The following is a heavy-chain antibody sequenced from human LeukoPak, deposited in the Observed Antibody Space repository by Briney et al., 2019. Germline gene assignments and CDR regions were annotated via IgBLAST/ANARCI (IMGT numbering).Heavy chain of an antibody. D-gene: IGHD3-22*01. Sequence: GESLKISCKGSGYSFTSYWIGWVRQMPGKGLEWMGIIYPGDSDTKYSPSFQGQVTISADKSITTAYLQWSSLKASDTAMYYCASSPFRYESRSPEFGYWGQGTLVTVSS. CDR3: ASSPFRYESRSPEFGY. CDR2: IYPGDSDT. CDR1: GYSFTSYW. J-gene: IGHJ4*02. V-gene: IGHV5-51*01.